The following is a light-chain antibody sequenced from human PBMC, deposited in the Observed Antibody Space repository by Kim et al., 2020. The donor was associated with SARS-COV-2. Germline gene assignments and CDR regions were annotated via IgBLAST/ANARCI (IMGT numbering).Light chain of an antibody. CDR2: GAS. CDR3: QQANSFPRT. CDR1: QDISSL. J-gene: IGKJ1*01. Sequence: ASVGDRVSVSCRASQDISSLLAWYQQKPGEAPKLLIYGASSLQTGVPSRFSGSGSGTDFTLTISSLQPEDFATYYCQQANSFPRTFGQGTKVDIK. V-gene: IGKV1-12*01.